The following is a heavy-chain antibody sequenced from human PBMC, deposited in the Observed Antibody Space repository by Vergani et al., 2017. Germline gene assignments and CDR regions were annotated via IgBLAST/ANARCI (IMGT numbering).Heavy chain of an antibody. CDR3: ANSVIAGNVSVASFGMGV. CDR1: GFTFSSYS. V-gene: IGHV3-21*01. Sequence: EVQLVESGGGLVKPGGSLRLSCEASGFTFSSYSMNWVRQAPGKGLEWVSSISSSSSYIYYADSVKGRVTISRDNAKNSLYLQMNSLRAEDTAVYYCANSVIAGNVSVASFGMGVWVGGTTVTVSS. J-gene: IGHJ6*04. CDR2: ISSSSSYI. D-gene: IGHD2/OR15-2a*01.